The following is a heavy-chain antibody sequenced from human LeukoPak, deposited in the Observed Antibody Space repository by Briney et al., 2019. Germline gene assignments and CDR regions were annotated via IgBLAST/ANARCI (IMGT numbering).Heavy chain of an antibody. V-gene: IGHV3-30*04. Sequence: PGGSLRLPCAASGFTFSSYAMHWVRQAPGKGLEWVAVISYDGSNKYYADSVKGRFTISRDNSKNTLYLQMNSLRAEDTAVYYCARDPKGDYEYYFDYWGQGTLVTVSS. J-gene: IGHJ4*02. CDR2: ISYDGSNK. CDR1: GFTFSSYA. CDR3: ARDPKGDYEYYFDY. D-gene: IGHD4-17*01.